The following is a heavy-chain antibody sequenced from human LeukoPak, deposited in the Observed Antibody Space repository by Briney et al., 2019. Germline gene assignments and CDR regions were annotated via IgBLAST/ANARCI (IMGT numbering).Heavy chain of an antibody. J-gene: IGHJ4*02. CDR1: GFTFSSYW. CDR2: INSDGSGT. D-gene: IGHD3-22*01. Sequence: GGSLRLSCAASGFTFSSYWMHWVRQAPGKGLVWVSRINSDGSGTSYADSVKGRVTISRDNAKNTLYLQMNSLRAEDTAVYYCARDGPMYYFDSSGSFDYWGQGTLVTVSS. V-gene: IGHV3-74*01. CDR3: ARDGPMYYFDSSGSFDY.